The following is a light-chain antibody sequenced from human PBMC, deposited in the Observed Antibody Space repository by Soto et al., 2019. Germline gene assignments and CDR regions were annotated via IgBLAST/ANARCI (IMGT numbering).Light chain of an antibody. CDR3: SSYTSSSTLVV. CDR1: SSDVGGYNY. V-gene: IGLV2-14*03. Sequence: QSALTQPASVSGSPGQSITISCAGTSSDVGGYNYVSWHQHHPGKAPKLMIYDVSNRPSGVSNRFSGSKSGSTASLTISGLQAEDEADYWCSSYTSSSTLVVFGGGTKLTVL. CDR2: DVS. J-gene: IGLJ2*01.